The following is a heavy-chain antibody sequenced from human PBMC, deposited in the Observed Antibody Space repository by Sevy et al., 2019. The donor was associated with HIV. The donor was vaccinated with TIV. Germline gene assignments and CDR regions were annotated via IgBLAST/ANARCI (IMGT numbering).Heavy chain of an antibody. V-gene: IGHV1-2*06. D-gene: IGHD6-19*01. CDR3: ARFKSGWFYTFDY. CDR2: TNPNSGGT. J-gene: IGHJ4*02. Sequence: ASVKVSCKASGYTFTGYYMHWVRQAPGQGLEWMGRTNPNSGGTNYAQKFQGRVTMTRDTSISTAYMELSRLRSDDTAVYYCARFKSGWFYTFDYWGQGTLVTVSS. CDR1: GYTFTGYY.